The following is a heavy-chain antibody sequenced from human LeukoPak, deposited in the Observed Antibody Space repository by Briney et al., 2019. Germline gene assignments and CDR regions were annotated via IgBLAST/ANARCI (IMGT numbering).Heavy chain of an antibody. Sequence: SETLSLTCAVYGGSFSDYYWSWIRQPPGKGLEWIGEINHPGSTNYNPSLKSRVTISVDTSKNQFSLELTSVTAADTAVYYCASGKMTISRKWIVVPGLIDYWGQGTLVTVSS. CDR1: GGSFSDYY. CDR2: INHPGST. J-gene: IGHJ4*02. V-gene: IGHV4-34*01. D-gene: IGHD3-22*01. CDR3: ASGKMTISRKWIVVPGLIDY.